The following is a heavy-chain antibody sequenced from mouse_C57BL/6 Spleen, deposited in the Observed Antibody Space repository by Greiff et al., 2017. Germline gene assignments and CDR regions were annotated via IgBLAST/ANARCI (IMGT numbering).Heavy chain of an antibody. Sequence: EVKLVESGPVLVKPGASVKMSCKASGYTFTDYYMNWVKQSHGKSLEWIGVINPYNGGTSYNQKFKGKATLTVDKSSSTAYMELNSLTSEYSAVYYCASPTGTGNYFDYWGQGTTLTVSS. D-gene: IGHD4-1*01. CDR2: INPYNGGT. J-gene: IGHJ2*01. CDR1: GYTFTDYY. V-gene: IGHV1-19*01. CDR3: ASPTGTGNYFDY.